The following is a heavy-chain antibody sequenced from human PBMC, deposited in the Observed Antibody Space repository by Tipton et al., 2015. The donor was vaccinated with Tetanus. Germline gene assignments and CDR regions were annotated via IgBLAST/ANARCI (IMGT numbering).Heavy chain of an antibody. CDR1: GFAFNAFT. CDR3: ARFHSTDY. CDR2: ISSSSTYI. V-gene: IGHV3-21*06. D-gene: IGHD5-18*01. J-gene: IGHJ4*02. Sequence: LRLSCVASGFAFNAFTMHWVRQAPGKGLEWVSSISSSSTYIYSADSVKGRFTISRDNAKNSLFLEMDNLRAEDTAVYYCARFHSTDYWGQGTQVTVSS.